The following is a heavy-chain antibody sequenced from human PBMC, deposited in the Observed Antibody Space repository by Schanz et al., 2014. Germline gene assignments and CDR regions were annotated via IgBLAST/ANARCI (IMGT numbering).Heavy chain of an antibody. V-gene: IGHV1-69*09. D-gene: IGHD1-26*01. CDR3: ARDRDQWDGNFCDF. J-gene: IGHJ4*02. CDR2: ISPLLGVA. Sequence: QVQVIQSGPEVKKPGASVKVSCKASGYTFTNHYLHWVRQAPGQGPQWMGRISPLLGVANYAQEFQGRLTITADTSTSTAYMELRSLRSDDTAVYYCARDRDQWDGNFCDFGGQGTLVTVAS. CDR1: GYTFTNHY.